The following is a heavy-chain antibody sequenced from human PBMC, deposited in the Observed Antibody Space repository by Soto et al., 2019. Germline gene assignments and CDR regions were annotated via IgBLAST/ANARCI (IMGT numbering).Heavy chain of an antibody. J-gene: IGHJ5*02. CDR2: IYPGDSDT. CDR3: ARQGRPSSSAGNWFDP. D-gene: IGHD6-6*01. V-gene: IGHV5-51*01. CDR1: GYSFTSYW. Sequence: GESLKISCKGSGYSFTSYWISWVRQMPGKGLEWMGIIYPGDSDTRYSPSFQGQVTISADKSISTAYLQWSSLKASDTAMYYCARQGRPSSSAGNWFDPWGQGTLVTVSS.